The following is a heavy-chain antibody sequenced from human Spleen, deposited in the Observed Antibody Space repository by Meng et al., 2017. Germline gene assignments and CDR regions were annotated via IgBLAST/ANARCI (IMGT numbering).Heavy chain of an antibody. V-gene: IGHV4-61*03. Sequence: SETLSLTCTVSGGSVSSGNYYWSWIRQPPGKGLEWTGEINHSGSTNYNPTLESRATISVDTSQNNLYLKLSSVTAADSAVYYCARGPTTMAHDFDYWGQGTLVTVSS. CDR2: INHSGST. J-gene: IGHJ4*02. CDR3: ARGPTTMAHDFDY. CDR1: GGSVSSGNYY. D-gene: IGHD4-11*01.